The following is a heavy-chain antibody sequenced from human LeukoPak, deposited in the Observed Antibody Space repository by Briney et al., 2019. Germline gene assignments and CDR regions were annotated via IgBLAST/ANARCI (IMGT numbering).Heavy chain of an antibody. D-gene: IGHD3-9*01. V-gene: IGHV3-7*01. Sequence: GGSLRLSCAASGFTFSTCYMTWVRQAPGKGLEWVANIKQDGSEKYYVDSVEGRFTISRDNAKNSLYLQMNSLRAEDTAVYYCARRYDILTGYYSYYYYMDVWGKGTTVTVSS. CDR1: GFTFSTCY. CDR2: IKQDGSEK. CDR3: ARRYDILTGYYSYYYYMDV. J-gene: IGHJ6*03.